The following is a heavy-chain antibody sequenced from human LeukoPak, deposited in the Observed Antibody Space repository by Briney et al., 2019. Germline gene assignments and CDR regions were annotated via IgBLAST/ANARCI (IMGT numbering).Heavy chain of an antibody. CDR2: ISYDGSNK. D-gene: IGHD6-19*01. Sequence: GGSLRLSCAASGFTFSSYGMHWVRQAPGKGLEWVAVISYDGSNKYYADSVKGRFTISRDNSKNTLYLQMNSLRAEDTAVYCCAKEVAVAGTAYDYWGQGTLVIVSS. CDR1: GFTFSSYG. J-gene: IGHJ4*02. V-gene: IGHV3-30*18. CDR3: AKEVAVAGTAYDY.